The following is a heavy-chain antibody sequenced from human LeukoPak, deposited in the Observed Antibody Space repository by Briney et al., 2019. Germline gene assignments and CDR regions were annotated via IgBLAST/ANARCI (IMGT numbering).Heavy chain of an antibody. CDR1: GGSFSGYY. CDR2: INHSGST. Sequence: PSETLSLTCAVYGGSFSGYYWSWIRQPPGKGLEWIGEINHSGSTNYNPSLKSRVTISVDTSKNQFSLKLSSVTAADTAVYYCARDSSSIGWRYYFDYWGQGTLVTVSS. V-gene: IGHV4-34*01. J-gene: IGHJ4*02. CDR3: ARDSSSIGWRYYFDY. D-gene: IGHD6-6*01.